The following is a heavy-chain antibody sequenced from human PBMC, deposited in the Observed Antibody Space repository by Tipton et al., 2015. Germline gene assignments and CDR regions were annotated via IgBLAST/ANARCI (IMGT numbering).Heavy chain of an antibody. D-gene: IGHD3-22*01. J-gene: IGHJ5*02. CDR3: ARAALEFHYDACWFDP. CDR2: INHSGST. V-gene: IGHV4-34*01. CDR1: GGSFSVYY. Sequence: TLSLTCAVYGGSFSVYYWSWVRQPPGKGLEWIGEINHSGSTNYNPSLKSRVTISVDTSKNQFSLKLSHVTAADTAVYYCARAALEFHYDACWFDPWGQGILVTVSS.